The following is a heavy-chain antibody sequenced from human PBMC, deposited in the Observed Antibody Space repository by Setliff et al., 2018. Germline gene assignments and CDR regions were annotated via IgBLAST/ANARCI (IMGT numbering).Heavy chain of an antibody. Sequence: LSLSCAASGFTFSEYNMNWVRQAPGKGPEWVSYIGHNSRTIHYADSVKGRFTISRDNAKNSLYLQMNSLRAEDTAVYYCARDRISRYYDSGAHAFDIWGQGTMVTVSS. CDR2: IGHNSRTI. J-gene: IGHJ3*02. CDR3: ARDRISRYYDSGAHAFDI. D-gene: IGHD3-22*01. CDR1: GFTFSEYN. V-gene: IGHV3-48*04.